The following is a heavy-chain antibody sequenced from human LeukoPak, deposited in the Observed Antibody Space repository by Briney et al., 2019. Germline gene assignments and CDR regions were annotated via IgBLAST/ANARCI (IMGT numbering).Heavy chain of an antibody. J-gene: IGHJ4*02. CDR1: GYRFTGYY. CDR3: ARGAGSLY. V-gene: IGHV1-46*01. Sequence: GASVKVSCKTSGYRFTGYYMHWVRQAPGQGLEWMGIINPSGGSTSYAQKFQGRVTMTRDMSTSTVYMELSSLRSEDTAVYCCARGAGSLYCGQGTLVTVSS. CDR2: INPSGGST. D-gene: IGHD3-10*01.